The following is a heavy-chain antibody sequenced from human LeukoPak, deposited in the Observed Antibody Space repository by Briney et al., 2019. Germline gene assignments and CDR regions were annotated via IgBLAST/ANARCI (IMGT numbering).Heavy chain of an antibody. V-gene: IGHV3-23*01. CDR1: GFIFSSYA. J-gene: IGHJ4*02. Sequence: GGSLRLSCAASGFIFSSYAMSWVRQAPGKGLEWVSAISGSGGSTYYADSVKGRFTISRDNSKNTLYLQMNSLRAEDTAVYYCAKDFASLIAARRFDYWGQGTLVTVSS. D-gene: IGHD6-6*01. CDR3: AKDFASLIAARRFDY. CDR2: ISGSGGST.